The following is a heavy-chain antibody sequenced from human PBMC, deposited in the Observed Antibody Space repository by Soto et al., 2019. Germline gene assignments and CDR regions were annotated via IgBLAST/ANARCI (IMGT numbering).Heavy chain of an antibody. J-gene: IGHJ3*01. D-gene: IGHD3-16*01. CDR1: NSSLGAFH. Sequence: PSETLSLTCAIYNSSLGAFHWTWIRQPPGKGLEWIGELIHGGSTNYTPSLKSRVTFSLDTSKSQFSLHVMSVTAADTAVYYCARSPLIYDYVWQTWREVGDSFDVWGRGTSVTVSS. CDR3: ARSPLIYDYVWQTWREVGDSFDV. V-gene: IGHV4-34*12. CDR2: LIHGGST.